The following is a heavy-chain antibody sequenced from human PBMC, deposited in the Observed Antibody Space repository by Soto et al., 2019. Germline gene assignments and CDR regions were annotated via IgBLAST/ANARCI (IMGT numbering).Heavy chain of an antibody. Sequence: QVQLQESGPGLVKPSQTLSLTCTVSGGSISSGDYYWSWIRQPPGKGLEWIGYIYYSGSTYYNPSLKSRVTISVDTSKNQFPLKLSSVTAADTAVYYCARDNILGILYGGMDVWGQGTTVTVSS. CDR1: GGSISSGDYY. CDR2: IYYSGST. D-gene: IGHD3-3*01. CDR3: ARDNILGILYGGMDV. J-gene: IGHJ6*02. V-gene: IGHV4-30-4*01.